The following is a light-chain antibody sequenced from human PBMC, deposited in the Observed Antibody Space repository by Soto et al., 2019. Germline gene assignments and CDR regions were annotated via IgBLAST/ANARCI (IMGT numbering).Light chain of an antibody. Sequence: QSVLTHPASVSGSPGQSITISCTGTSSDVGSYSLVSWYQQHPGKAPKLMIYEGSKRPSGVSNRFSGSKSGNTASLPISGLQAEDEADYYCCSYAGSSTHVVFGGGTKLTVL. J-gene: IGLJ2*01. CDR2: EGS. CDR1: SSDVGSYSL. CDR3: CSYAGSSTHVV. V-gene: IGLV2-23*01.